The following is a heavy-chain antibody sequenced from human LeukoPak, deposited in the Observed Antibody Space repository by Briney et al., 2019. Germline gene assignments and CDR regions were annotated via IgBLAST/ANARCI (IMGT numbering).Heavy chain of an antibody. D-gene: IGHD2-2*01. CDR2: IWYDGSNK. CDR1: GFTFSSYA. CDR3: ARDDHKLYCSSTSCSRMDV. J-gene: IGHJ6*02. Sequence: GGSLRLSCAASGFTFSSYAMSWVRQAPGKGLEWVAVIWYDGSNKYYADSVKGRFTISRDNSKNTLYLQMNSLRAEDTAVYYCARDDHKLYCSSTSCSRMDVWGQGTTVTVSS. V-gene: IGHV3-33*08.